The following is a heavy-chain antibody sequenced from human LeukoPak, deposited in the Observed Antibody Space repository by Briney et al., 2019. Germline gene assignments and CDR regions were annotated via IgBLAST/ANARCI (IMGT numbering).Heavy chain of an antibody. CDR3: ARVYCSGGSRYYDY. V-gene: IGHV3-48*03. CDR2: ISSSGSTI. Sequence: GGSLRLSCAASGFTFSSYEMNWVRQAPGKGLEWVSYISSSGSTIYYADSVKGRFTISRDNSKNTLYLQMNSLRAEDTAVYSWARVYCSGGSRYYDYWARETLVTVSS. CDR1: GFTFSSYE. J-gene: IGHJ4*02. D-gene: IGHD2-15*01.